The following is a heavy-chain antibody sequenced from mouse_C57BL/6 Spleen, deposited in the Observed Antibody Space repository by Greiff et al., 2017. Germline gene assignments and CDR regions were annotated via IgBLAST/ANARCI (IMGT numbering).Heavy chain of an antibody. V-gene: IGHV5-4*01. CDR3: ARESTMITPRPFAY. D-gene: IGHD2-4*01. Sequence: EVQRVESGGGLVKPGGSLKLSCAASGFTFSSYAMSWVRQTPEKRLEWVATISDGGSYTYYPDNVKGRFTISRDNAKNNLYLQMSHLKSEDTAMYYCARESTMITPRPFAYWGQGTLVTVSA. CDR2: ISDGGSYT. CDR1: GFTFSSYA. J-gene: IGHJ3*01.